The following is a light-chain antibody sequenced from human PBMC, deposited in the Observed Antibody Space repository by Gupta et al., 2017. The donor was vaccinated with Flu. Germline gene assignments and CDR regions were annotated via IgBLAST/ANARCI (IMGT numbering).Light chain of an antibody. CDR2: AAS. J-gene: IGKJ2*02. Sequence: PSSLSASVGDRVTITCRASQSISSYLNWYQQKPGKAPKLLIYAASSLQSGVPSRFSGSGSGTDFTLTISRLQPEDFATYYCQHRDSTPCTFGQGTKVEIK. CDR1: QSISSY. V-gene: IGKV1-39*01. CDR3: QHRDSTPCT.